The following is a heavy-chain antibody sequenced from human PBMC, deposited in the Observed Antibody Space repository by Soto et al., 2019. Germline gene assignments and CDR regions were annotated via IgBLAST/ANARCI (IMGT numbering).Heavy chain of an antibody. Sequence: SETLSLTCTVSGGSISSYYWSWIRQPPGKGLEWIGYIYYSGSTNYNPSLKSRVTISVDTSKNQSSLKLSSVTAADTAVYYCARAEGVDWNYALGYWGQGTLVTVSS. D-gene: IGHD1-7*01. CDR3: ARAEGVDWNYALGY. V-gene: IGHV4-59*01. CDR2: IYYSGST. J-gene: IGHJ4*02. CDR1: GGSISSYY.